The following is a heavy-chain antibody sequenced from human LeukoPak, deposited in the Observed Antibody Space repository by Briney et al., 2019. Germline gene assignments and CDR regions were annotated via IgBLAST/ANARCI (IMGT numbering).Heavy chain of an antibody. CDR3: ARVYYGRTYDYWYFDL. V-gene: IGHV4-38-2*02. Sequence: SETLSLTCTVSGYSIRSGYYWGWIRQPPGKGLEWIGEIYHSGSTNYNPSLKSRVTISVDKSKNQFSLKLSSVTAADTAVYFCARVYYGRTYDYWYFDLWGRGTLVTVSS. J-gene: IGHJ2*01. CDR1: GYSIRSGYY. CDR2: IYHSGST. D-gene: IGHD3-10*01.